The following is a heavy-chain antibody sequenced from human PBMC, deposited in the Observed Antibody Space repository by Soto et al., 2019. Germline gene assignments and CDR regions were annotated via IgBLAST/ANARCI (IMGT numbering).Heavy chain of an antibody. CDR3: ARGVAGSGFDL. J-gene: IGHJ4*02. Sequence: SQTLSLTCAISGDSVSSNTAAWNWIRSSPSRGLEWLGRTYYRSNWRHDYAVSVRSRITVNPDTSKNHFSLQLNSVTPDDTAVYYGARGVAGSGFDLWGQRTLVTVSS. CDR2: TYYRSNWRH. CDR1: GDSVSSNTAA. D-gene: IGHD6-19*01. V-gene: IGHV6-1*01.